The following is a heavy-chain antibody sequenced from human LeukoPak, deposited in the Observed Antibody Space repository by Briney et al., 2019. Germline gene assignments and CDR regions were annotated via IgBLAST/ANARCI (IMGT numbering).Heavy chain of an antibody. CDR1: GFTFSSYG. CDR2: ISYDGSNK. Sequence: PGGSLRLSCAASGFTFSSYGMHWVRQAPGKGLEWVAVISYDGSNKYYADSVKGRFTISRDNAKNSLYLQMNSLRAEDTAVYYCAREFRGYSGYDLLDYWGQGTLVTVSS. CDR3: AREFRGYSGYDLLDY. V-gene: IGHV3-30*03. D-gene: IGHD5-12*01. J-gene: IGHJ4*02.